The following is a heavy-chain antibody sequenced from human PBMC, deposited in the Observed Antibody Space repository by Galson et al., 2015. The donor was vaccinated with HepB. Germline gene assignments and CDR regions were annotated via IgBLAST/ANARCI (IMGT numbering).Heavy chain of an antibody. CDR1: GGTFSSYA. J-gene: IGHJ4*02. Sequence: SVKVSCKASGGTFSSYAISWVRQAPGQGLEWMGRIIPILGIANYAQKFQGRVTITADKSTSTAYTELSSLRSEDTAVYYCARGYSGYDQFDYWGQGTLVTVSS. CDR3: ARGYSGYDQFDY. CDR2: IIPILGIA. D-gene: IGHD5-12*01. V-gene: IGHV1-69*04.